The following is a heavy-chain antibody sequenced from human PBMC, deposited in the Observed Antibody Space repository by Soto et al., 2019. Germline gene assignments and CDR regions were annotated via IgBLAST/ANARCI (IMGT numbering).Heavy chain of an antibody. CDR3: AREEGGGYDHRWFDP. CDR1: GGSISSSGYD. V-gene: IGHV4-31*03. CDR2: IYDSGST. J-gene: IGHJ5*02. Sequence: QVQLQESGPGLVKPSQTLSLTCTVSGGSISSSGYDWSWIRQHPGKGLEWIGYIYDSGSTYYNPSLKSRVTISVDTSKNQFSLKLSSVTAADTAVYYCAREEGGGYDHRWFDPWGQGTLVTVSS. D-gene: IGHD5-12*01.